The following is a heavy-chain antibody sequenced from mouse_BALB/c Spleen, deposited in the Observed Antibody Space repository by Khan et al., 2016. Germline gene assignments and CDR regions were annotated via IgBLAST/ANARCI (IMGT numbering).Heavy chain of an antibody. V-gene: IGHV5-6-3*01. Sequence: EVELVESGGGLVQPGGSLKLSCAASGFTFSSYVMSWVRQTPDKRLELVATINSNGGSTYYPDSVQGRFHISSDNAHKHMYLQMRRLKSEDPAMDACVRGVDDDAWFAYWGQGTLVTVSA. CDR2: INSNGGST. D-gene: IGHD2-4*01. CDR3: VRGVDDDAWFAY. J-gene: IGHJ3*01. CDR1: GFTFSSYV.